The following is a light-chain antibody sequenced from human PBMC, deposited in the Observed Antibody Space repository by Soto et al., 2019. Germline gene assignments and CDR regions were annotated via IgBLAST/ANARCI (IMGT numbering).Light chain of an antibody. J-gene: IGKJ1*01. V-gene: IGKV4-1*01. CDR1: QSLFSSTTNRSY. CDR2: WTS. Sequence: DIVMTHSPDSLAVSWGERATINCRASQSLFSSTTNRSYLAWYQQKAGQPPQLLLYWTSTRQSGVPGRFSCSGSGTDFTRSISSLQAEDVAVYFCQQHNVSPRTFGQGTKVEI. CDR3: QQHNVSPRT.